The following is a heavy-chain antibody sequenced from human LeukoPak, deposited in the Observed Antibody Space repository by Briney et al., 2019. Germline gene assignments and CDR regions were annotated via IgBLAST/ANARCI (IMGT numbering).Heavy chain of an antibody. CDR3: ARSVAGKVDY. V-gene: IGHV4-59*01. CDR2: IYYSGGT. Sequence: PSETLSLTCTVSGGSISSYYWSWIRQPPGKGLEWIGYIYYSGGTNYNPSLKSRVTISVDTSKNQFSLKLSSVTAADTAVYYCARSVAGKVDYWGQGTLVTVSS. J-gene: IGHJ4*02. D-gene: IGHD6-19*01. CDR1: GGSISSYY.